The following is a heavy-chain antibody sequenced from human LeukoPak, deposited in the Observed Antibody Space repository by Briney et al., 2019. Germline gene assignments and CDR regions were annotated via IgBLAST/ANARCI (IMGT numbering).Heavy chain of an antibody. Sequence: GASVTVSCKASGYSFISYGISWVRQAPGQGLDWMGWISVYNGNIHYAQKFQGRVTVTTDTSTNTAYMELRSLRSDDTAVYYCARATNYGSGSYYLFDYWGQGTLVTVSS. J-gene: IGHJ4*02. CDR1: GYSFISYG. CDR3: ARATNYGSGSYYLFDY. V-gene: IGHV1-18*01. CDR2: ISVYNGNI. D-gene: IGHD3-10*01.